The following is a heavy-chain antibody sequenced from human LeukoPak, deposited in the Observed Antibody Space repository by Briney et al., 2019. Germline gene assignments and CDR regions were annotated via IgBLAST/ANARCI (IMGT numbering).Heavy chain of an antibody. CDR3: AKDSRRRSYYYYFYMDV. Sequence: GGSLRLSCTGSGFTFGDFAMHWCRQAPGKGLRWFSGMSFNSGDTAYAGSVKGRFTISRDNAKNPLYLHMDSLRPEDTALYSCAKDSRRRSYYYYFYMDVWGNGTTVTVS. CDR1: GFTFGDFA. V-gene: IGHV3-9*01. J-gene: IGHJ6*03. CDR2: MSFNSGDT.